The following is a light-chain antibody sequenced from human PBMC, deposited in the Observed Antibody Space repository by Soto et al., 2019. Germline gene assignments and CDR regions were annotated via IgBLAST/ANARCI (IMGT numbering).Light chain of an antibody. CDR1: QSVGGN. Sequence: EVVMTQSPATLCVSPGERATLSCRASQSVGGNLAWYQQKPGQAPRLLIYGASTRATGIPARFSGSGSGTEFTLTISRLQSEAFAVYFCQQYINWPLTFGGGTTVDIK. J-gene: IGKJ4*01. V-gene: IGKV3-15*01. CDR2: GAS. CDR3: QQYINWPLT.